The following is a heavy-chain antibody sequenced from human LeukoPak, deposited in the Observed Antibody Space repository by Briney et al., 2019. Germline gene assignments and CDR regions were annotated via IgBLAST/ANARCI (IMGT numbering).Heavy chain of an antibody. CDR2: ISGSSGNT. CDR1: GFTFNTYA. D-gene: IGHD3-22*01. V-gene: IGHV3-23*01. J-gene: IGHJ4*02. CDR3: AKDRSRYDSSAYDFDY. Sequence: GGSLRLSCAASGFTFNTYAMSWVRQAPGKGLEWVSAISGSSGNTYYADSVKGRFTISRDNSKNTLHLQMNSLRAEDTAVYYCAKDRSRYDSSAYDFDYWGQGTLVTVSS.